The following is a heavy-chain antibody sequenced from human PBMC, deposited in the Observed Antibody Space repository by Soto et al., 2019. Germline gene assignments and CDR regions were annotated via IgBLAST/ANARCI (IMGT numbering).Heavy chain of an antibody. V-gene: IGHV4-59*08. CDR2: IYYSGST. CDR1: GGSISSYY. D-gene: IGHD1-26*01. Sequence: QVQLQESGPGLVKPSETLSLTCTVSGGSISSYYWSWIRQPPGKGLEWIGYIYYSGSTNYNPSLTSRASTSXDTSKNQFSLKLSSVTAADTAVYYCAGRWGFTFDYWGQGTLVTVSS. CDR3: AGRWGFTFDY. J-gene: IGHJ4*02.